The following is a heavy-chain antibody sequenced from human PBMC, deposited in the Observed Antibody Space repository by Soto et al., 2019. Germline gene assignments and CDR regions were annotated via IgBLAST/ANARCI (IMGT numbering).Heavy chain of an antibody. D-gene: IGHD3-10*01. V-gene: IGHV3-15*07. CDR3: ISEGHCSLWGRSAY. J-gene: IGHJ4*02. CDR2: IKRRTDDATT. Sequence: EVQLVESGGGLVKPGGSLRLSCAASGFSFTNAWMNWVRQAPGKGLEWVGRIKRRTDDATTDYTAPVKDRFIISRDDSQNAVYLQMNSLKAEDTVVYYCISEGHCSLWGRSAYWGQGTLVTVSS. CDR1: GFSFTNAW.